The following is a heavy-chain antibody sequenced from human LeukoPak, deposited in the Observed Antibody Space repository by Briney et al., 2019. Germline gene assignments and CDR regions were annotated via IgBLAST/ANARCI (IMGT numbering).Heavy chain of an antibody. CDR3: ARERNDILTGPFDY. Sequence: GASVKVSCKASGYTFASYYMHWVRQAPGQGLEWMGWINPNSGGTNYAQKFQGRVTMTRDTSISTAYMELSRLRSDDTAVYYCARERNDILTGPFDYWGQGTLVTVSS. V-gene: IGHV1-2*02. CDR2: INPNSGGT. J-gene: IGHJ4*02. CDR1: GYTFASYY. D-gene: IGHD3-9*01.